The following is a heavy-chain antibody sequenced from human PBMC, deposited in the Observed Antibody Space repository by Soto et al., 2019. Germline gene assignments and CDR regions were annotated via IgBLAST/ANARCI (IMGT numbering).Heavy chain of an antibody. J-gene: IGHJ6*02. Sequence: SETLSLTCTVSGGSISSGGYYWSWIRQHPGKGLEWIGYIYYSGSTYYNPSLKSRVTISVDTSKNQFSLKLSSVAAADTAVYYCARGGYYFYYGMDVWGQGTTVTVSS. V-gene: IGHV4-31*03. D-gene: IGHD3-16*01. CDR3: ARGGYYFYYGMDV. CDR1: GGSISSGGYY. CDR2: IYYSGST.